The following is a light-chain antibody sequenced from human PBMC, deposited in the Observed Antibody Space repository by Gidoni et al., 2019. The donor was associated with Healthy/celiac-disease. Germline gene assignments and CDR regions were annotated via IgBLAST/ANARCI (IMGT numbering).Light chain of an antibody. Sequence: SYELTQPPSVSVSQGQTASITCSGDKLGDKYACWYQQKPGQSPVLVIYQDSKRPSGIPERFSGANSGNTATLTIRGTQAMDEADYYCQAWDSSTGVFGTGTKVTVL. J-gene: IGLJ1*01. CDR2: QDS. CDR3: QAWDSSTGV. CDR1: KLGDKY. V-gene: IGLV3-1*01.